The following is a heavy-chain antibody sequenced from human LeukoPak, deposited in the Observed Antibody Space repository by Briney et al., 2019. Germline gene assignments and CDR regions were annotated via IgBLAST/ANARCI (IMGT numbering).Heavy chain of an antibody. J-gene: IGHJ4*02. D-gene: IGHD3-9*01. CDR3: AKGENYDILTIDY. CDR2: ISWNSGSI. V-gene: IGHV3-9*01. CDR1: GFTFSSHA. Sequence: GGSLRLSCEASGFTFSSHAMHWVRQAPGKGLEWVSGISWNSGSIGYADSVKGRFTISRDNAKNSLYLQMNSLRAEDTALYYCAKGENYDILTIDYWGQGTLVTVSS.